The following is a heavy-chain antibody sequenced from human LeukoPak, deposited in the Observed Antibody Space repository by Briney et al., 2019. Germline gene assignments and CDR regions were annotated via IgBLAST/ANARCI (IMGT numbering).Heavy chain of an antibody. Sequence: GGSLRLSCVASGFTFSNYAMSWVRQAPEKGLDWVSVISGSAHKIRYAGSVKGRFTISRDNSENTVYLQMNNLRAEDTALYYCAGRVTGYSSGYVYWGQGTLVTVSS. CDR3: AGRVTGYSSGYVY. V-gene: IGHV3-23*01. J-gene: IGHJ4*02. CDR1: GFTFSNYA. D-gene: IGHD5-18*01. CDR2: ISGSAHKI.